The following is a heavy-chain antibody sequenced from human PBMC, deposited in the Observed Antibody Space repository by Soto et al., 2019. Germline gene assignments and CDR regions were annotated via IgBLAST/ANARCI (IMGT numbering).Heavy chain of an antibody. J-gene: IGHJ5*02. CDR1: GFTFSSYS. CDR2: ISSSSSYI. V-gene: IGHV3-21*01. D-gene: IGHD6-13*01. Sequence: GGSLRLSCAASGFTFSSYSMNWVRQAPGKGLEWVSSISSSSSYIYYADSVKGRFTISRDNAKNSLYLQMNSLRAEDTAVYYCARAIAAAGTFWFDPWGQGTLVTVSS. CDR3: ARAIAAAGTFWFDP.